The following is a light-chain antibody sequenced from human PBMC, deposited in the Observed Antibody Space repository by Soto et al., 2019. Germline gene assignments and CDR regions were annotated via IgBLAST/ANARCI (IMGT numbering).Light chain of an antibody. CDR2: LGS. V-gene: IGKV2-28*01. CDR1: QSLLHSNGNNY. J-gene: IGKJ1*01. CDR3: VQALQSHQWP. Sequence: DIVMTQSPLSLPVTPGESAAIAFRSSQSLLHSNGNNYLDWYLQKPVHSPQLLIYLGSNRASGVPDRSTGSGSGRDFTLKISRVEAEDVGIYYFVQALQSHQWPYARGNKVDI.